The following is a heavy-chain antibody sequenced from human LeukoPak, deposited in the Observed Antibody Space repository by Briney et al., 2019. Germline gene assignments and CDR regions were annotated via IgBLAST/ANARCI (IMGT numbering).Heavy chain of an antibody. Sequence: ASVKVSCKASGYTFTSYDINWVRQATGQGLEWMGWMNPNSGNTGYAQKFQGRGTITRNTSISKAYMELSSPISESTTVEYCSTESQVDILTGYYMGYFDYWGQGTLVTVSS. CDR2: MNPNSGNT. J-gene: IGHJ4*02. CDR1: GYTFTSYD. CDR3: STESQVDILTGYYMGYFDY. V-gene: IGHV1-8*01. D-gene: IGHD3-9*01.